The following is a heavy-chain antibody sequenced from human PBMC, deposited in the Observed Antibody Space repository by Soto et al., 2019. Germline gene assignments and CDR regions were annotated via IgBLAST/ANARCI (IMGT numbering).Heavy chain of an antibody. V-gene: IGHV4-39*07. CDR2: IYYSGST. CDR1: GGTIISSSYC. D-gene: IGHD2-15*01. Sequence: SETLPLTWTVAGGTIISSSYCWSRNSKPPGKGLEWIGSIYYSGSTNYNPSLKSRVTISVDTSKNQFSLKLSSVTAADTAVYYCARDKVALFRREKSWFDPWGQGTLVTVSS. CDR3: ARDKVALFRREKSWFDP. J-gene: IGHJ5*02.